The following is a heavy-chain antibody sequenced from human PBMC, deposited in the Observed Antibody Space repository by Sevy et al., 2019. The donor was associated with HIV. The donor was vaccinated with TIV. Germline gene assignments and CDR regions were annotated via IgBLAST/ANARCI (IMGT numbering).Heavy chain of an antibody. Sequence: GGSLRLSCAASGFTFSSYWMSWVRQAPGKGLEWVANIKQDGSEKYYVDSVKGRFTISRDNAKNSLYLQMNSLRDEDTAVYYCARDGGYTYGRPYSFDSWGQGTLVTVSS. CDR1: GFTFSSYW. CDR2: IKQDGSEK. D-gene: IGHD5-18*01. CDR3: ARDGGYTYGRPYSFDS. J-gene: IGHJ4*02. V-gene: IGHV3-7*01.